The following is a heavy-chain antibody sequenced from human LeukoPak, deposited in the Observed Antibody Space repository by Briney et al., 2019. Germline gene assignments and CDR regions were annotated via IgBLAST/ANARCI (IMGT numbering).Heavy chain of an antibody. CDR2: TASDGSKK. Sequence: PGRSLRLSCAASGFTFSSYGMHWVRQAPGKGLEWVAVTASDGSKKYYADSVKGRFTISRDNSKNTLYLQMNSLRGEDTAVYYCARVGGYNSYFDYWGQGSLVTVSS. J-gene: IGHJ4*02. V-gene: IGHV3-30*03. CDR1: GFTFSSYG. CDR3: ARVGGYNSYFDY. D-gene: IGHD5-24*01.